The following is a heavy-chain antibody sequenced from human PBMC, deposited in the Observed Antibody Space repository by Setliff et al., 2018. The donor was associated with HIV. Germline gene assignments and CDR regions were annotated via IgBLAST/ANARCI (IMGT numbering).Heavy chain of an antibody. CDR2: INPNSGGT. V-gene: IGHV1-2*04. CDR1: GYTFTGYY. CDR3: ARLPRGPDRSYYMDV. Sequence: ASVKVSCKASGYTFTGYYMHWVRQAPGQGLEWMGWINPNSGGTNYAQKFQGWVTMTRDTSISTAYMELSRLRSDDTAVYYCARLPRGPDRSYYMDVWGKGTTVTVSS. J-gene: IGHJ6*03.